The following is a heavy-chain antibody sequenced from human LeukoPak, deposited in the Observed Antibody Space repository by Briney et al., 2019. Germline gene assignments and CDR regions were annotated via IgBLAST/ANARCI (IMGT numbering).Heavy chain of an antibody. V-gene: IGHV3-66*01. Sequence: GGSLRLSCAASGFTVSSNYMSWVRQAPGKGLEWVSVLYTGGTTYYADSVKGRFTISRDNSKNTVYLDMNSLRAEDTAVYYCARARGRFGELLGPRHFDYWGQGTLVTVSS. J-gene: IGHJ4*02. CDR3: ARARGRFGELLGPRHFDY. D-gene: IGHD3-10*01. CDR2: LYTGGTT. CDR1: GFTVSSNY.